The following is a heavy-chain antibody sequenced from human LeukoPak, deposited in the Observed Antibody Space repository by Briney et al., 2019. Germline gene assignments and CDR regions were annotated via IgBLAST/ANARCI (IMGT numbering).Heavy chain of an antibody. CDR3: ARRAAGTVDY. J-gene: IGHJ4*02. CDR1: GGSFSGYY. CDR2: INHSGST. Sequence: SETLSLTCAVYGGSFSGYYWSWIRQPPGKGLEWIGEINHSGSTNYNPSLKGRVTISVDTSKNQFSLKLSSVTAADTAVYYCARRAAGTVDYWGQGTLVTVSS. V-gene: IGHV4-34*01. D-gene: IGHD6-13*01.